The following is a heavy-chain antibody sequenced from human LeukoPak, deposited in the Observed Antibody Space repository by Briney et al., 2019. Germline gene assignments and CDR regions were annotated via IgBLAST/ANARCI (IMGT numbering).Heavy chain of an antibody. CDR2: ISSNGGST. J-gene: IGHJ4*02. V-gene: IGHV3-64*01. D-gene: IGHD3-10*01. Sequence: GSLRLSCAASGFTFSSYAMHWVRQAPGKGLEYVSAISSNGGSTYYANSVKGRFTISRDNSKNTLYLQMNSLRAEDTAVYYCAKDRRAGSYDYWGQGTLVTVSS. CDR3: AKDRRAGSYDY. CDR1: GFTFSSYA.